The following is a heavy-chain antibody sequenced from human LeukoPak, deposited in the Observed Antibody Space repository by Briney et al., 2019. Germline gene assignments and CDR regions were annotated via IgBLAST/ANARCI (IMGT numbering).Heavy chain of an antibody. V-gene: IGHV4-39*01. D-gene: IGHD3-16*01. CDR3: ARHTSANGGTFDY. CDR2: IYCSGST. Sequence: SETLSLTCTVSGGSISSSSYYWGWIRQPPGKGLEYIGNIYCSGSTYSNPSLKSRVTISVDTSKNQFSLRLSSVTAADTAVYYCARHTSANGGTFDYWGQGTLVTVSS. CDR1: GGSISSSSYY. J-gene: IGHJ4*02.